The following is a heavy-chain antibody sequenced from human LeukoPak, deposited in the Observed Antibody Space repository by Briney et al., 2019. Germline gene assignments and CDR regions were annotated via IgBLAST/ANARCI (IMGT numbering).Heavy chain of an antibody. CDR1: GFTFSSYS. CDR2: MSSSSSYI. Sequence: GGSLRLSCAASGFTFSSYSMNWVRQAPGKGLEWVSSMSSSSSYIYYADSVKGRFTISRDNAKNSLYLQMNSLRAEDTAVYYCARFESEYSSGWYETESYYYMDVWGKGTTVTVSS. D-gene: IGHD6-19*01. CDR3: ARFESEYSSGWYETESYYYMDV. J-gene: IGHJ6*03. V-gene: IGHV3-21*01.